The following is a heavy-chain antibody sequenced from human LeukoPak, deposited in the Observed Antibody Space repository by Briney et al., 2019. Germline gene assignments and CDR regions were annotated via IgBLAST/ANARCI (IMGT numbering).Heavy chain of an antibody. J-gene: IGHJ6*02. CDR3: ARGPYYYYGMDV. V-gene: IGHV4-39*01. CDR1: GGSISSSSYY. CDR2: IYYSGST. Sequence: SETLSLTCTVSGGSISSSSYYWGWIRQPPGTGLEWIGSIYYSGSTYYNPSLKSRVTISVDTSKNQFSLKLSSVTAADTAVYYCARGPYYYYGMDVWGQGTTVTVSS.